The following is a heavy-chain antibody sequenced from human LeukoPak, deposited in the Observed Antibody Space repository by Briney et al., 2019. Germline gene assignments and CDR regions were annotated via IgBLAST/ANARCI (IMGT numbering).Heavy chain of an antibody. CDR2: VSSSSSTI. V-gene: IGHV3-48*01. CDR1: GFTFSTYS. Sequence: GGSLRLSCAASGFTFSTYSMNWVRQAPGKGLEWVSYVSSSSSTIYYADSVKGRFTISRDNAKNSLYLQMNSLRAEDTAVYYCARVALFGVVTLDYWGQGTLVTVSS. D-gene: IGHD3-3*01. J-gene: IGHJ4*02. CDR3: ARVALFGVVTLDY.